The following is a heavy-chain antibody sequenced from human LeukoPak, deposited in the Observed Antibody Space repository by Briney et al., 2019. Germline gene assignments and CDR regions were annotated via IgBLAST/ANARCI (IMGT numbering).Heavy chain of an antibody. D-gene: IGHD5-24*01. CDR3: ARRWLQSYAFDI. V-gene: IGHV3-30*03. J-gene: IGHJ3*02. CDR1: GFTFSSYG. CDR2: ISYDGSNK. Sequence: GGSLRLSCAASGFTFSSYGMHWVRQAPGKGLEWVAVISYDGSNKYYVDSVKGRFTISRDNSKNTPYLQMNSLRAEDTAVYYCARRWLQSYAFDIWGQGTMVTVSS.